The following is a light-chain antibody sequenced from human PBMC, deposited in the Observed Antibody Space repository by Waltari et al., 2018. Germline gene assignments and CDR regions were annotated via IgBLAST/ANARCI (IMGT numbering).Light chain of an antibody. V-gene: IGKV3-20*01. CDR2: GAS. J-gene: IGKJ4*01. Sequence: ESVLTQSPGPLSLSPGERATPSCRATQTVATTYLHWYQLKPGQAPRLLIYGASSRATGIPDRFSGSGSGTDFTLTISRLEPEDFAVYYCHLSGGSPRTFGGGTKVEIK. CDR1: QTVATTY. CDR3: HLSGGSPRT.